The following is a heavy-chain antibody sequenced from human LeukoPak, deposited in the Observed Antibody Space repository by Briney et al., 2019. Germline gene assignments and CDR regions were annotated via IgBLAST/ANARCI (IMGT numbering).Heavy chain of an antibody. CDR1: X. CDR2: INHSGST. J-gene: IGHJ4*02. CDR3: ARGGVFFDY. Sequence: XWXWXXXPPGKGLEWIGEINHSGSTNYNPSLKSRVTISVDTSKNQFSLKLSSVTAADTAVYYCARGGVFFDYWGQGTLVTVSS. V-gene: IGHV4-34*13. D-gene: IGHD6-13*01.